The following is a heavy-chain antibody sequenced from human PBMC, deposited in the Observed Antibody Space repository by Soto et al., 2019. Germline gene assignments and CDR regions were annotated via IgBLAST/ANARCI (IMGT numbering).Heavy chain of an antibody. J-gene: IGHJ4*02. CDR2: ISYDGSNK. D-gene: IGHD1-26*01. V-gene: IGHV3-30-3*01. Sequence: SLRLSCAASGFTFSSYGMHWVRQAPGKGLEGVAVISYDGSNKYYADSVKGRFTISRDNSKNTLCLQMNSLRAEDTAVYYCARRVGAITYYFDYWSQGTLVTVSS. CDR1: GFTFSSYG. CDR3: ARRVGAITYYFDY.